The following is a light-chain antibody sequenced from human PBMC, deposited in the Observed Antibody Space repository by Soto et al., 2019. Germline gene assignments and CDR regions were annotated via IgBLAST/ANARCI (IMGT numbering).Light chain of an antibody. CDR1: PSVSSSY. J-gene: IGKJ1*01. CDR2: GAS. Sequence: DIVLTQSPGTLSLSPGERATLYCRSSPSVSSSYLAWYQQKPGQAPRLLIYGASSRATGIPDRFSGSGSGTDFTLTISRLEPEDFAVYYCQQYGSSPRTFGQGTKVEIK. V-gene: IGKV3-20*01. CDR3: QQYGSSPRT.